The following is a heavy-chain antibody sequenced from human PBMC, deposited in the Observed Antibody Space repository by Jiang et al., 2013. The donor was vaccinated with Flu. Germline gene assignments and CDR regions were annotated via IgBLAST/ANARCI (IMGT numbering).Heavy chain of an antibody. J-gene: IGHJ3*02. CDR2: YSGST. V-gene: IGHV4-39*01. D-gene: IGHD3-16*01. CDR3: ARRFGLDAFDI. Sequence: YSGSTYYNPSLKSRVTISVDTSKNQFSLKLSSVTAADTAVYYCARRFGLDAFDIWGQGTMVTVSS.